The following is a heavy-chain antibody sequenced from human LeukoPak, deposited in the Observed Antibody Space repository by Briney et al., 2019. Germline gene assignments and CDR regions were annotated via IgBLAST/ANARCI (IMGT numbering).Heavy chain of an antibody. CDR2: IKQDGSEK. J-gene: IGHJ4*02. Sequence: SGGSLRLSCAVSGFTFSRYWISWVRQAPGKGLEWVANIKQDGSEKYYVDSVKGRFTISRDNAKNSLYLQMNSLRGEDTAVYYCARVSCTNGICYGFDYWGQGTLVTVSS. V-gene: IGHV3-7*01. CDR1: GFTFSRYW. D-gene: IGHD2-8*01. CDR3: ARVSCTNGICYGFDY.